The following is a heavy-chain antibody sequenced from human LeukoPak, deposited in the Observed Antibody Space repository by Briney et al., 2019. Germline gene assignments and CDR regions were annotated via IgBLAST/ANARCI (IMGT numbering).Heavy chain of an antibody. CDR2: IYYSGST. CDR1: GGSISPYY. D-gene: IGHD2-15*01. V-gene: IGHV4-59*01. CDR3: ARDLLRNGYFDY. Sequence: SETLSLTCTVSGGSISPYYWSWIRQPPGKGLEWIGYIYYSGSTNYNPSLKSRVTISVDTSKNQFSLKLSSVTAADTAVYYCARDLLRNGYFDYWGQGTLVTVSS. J-gene: IGHJ4*02.